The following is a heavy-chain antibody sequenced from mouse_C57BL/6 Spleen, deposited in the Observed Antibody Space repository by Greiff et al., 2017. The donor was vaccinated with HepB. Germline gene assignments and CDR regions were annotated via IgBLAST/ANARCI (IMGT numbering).Heavy chain of an antibody. CDR1: GYTFTDYY. CDR3: AREYYYGSSYIAY. Sequence: VQLQQSGPELVKPGASVKISCKASGYTFTDYYMNWVKQSHGKSLEWIGDINPNNGGTSYNQKFKGKATLTVDKSSSTAYMELRSLTSEDSAVYYCAREYYYGSSYIAYWGQGTLVTVSA. V-gene: IGHV1-26*01. D-gene: IGHD1-1*01. J-gene: IGHJ3*01. CDR2: INPNNGGT.